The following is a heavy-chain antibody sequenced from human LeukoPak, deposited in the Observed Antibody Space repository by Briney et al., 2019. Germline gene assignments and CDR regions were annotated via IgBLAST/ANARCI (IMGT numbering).Heavy chain of an antibody. V-gene: IGHV3-23*01. D-gene: IGHD1-26*01. CDR3: AKDRTGIVGATAFDY. Sequence: GGSLRLSCAASGFTFSSYAMSWVRQAPGKGLEWVSALSGGGGNTNYADSVKGRFTISRDNSKHPLYLQMNSLRAEDTAVYYCAKDRTGIVGATAFDYWGQGTLVTVSS. J-gene: IGHJ4*02. CDR2: LSGGGGNT. CDR1: GFTFSSYA.